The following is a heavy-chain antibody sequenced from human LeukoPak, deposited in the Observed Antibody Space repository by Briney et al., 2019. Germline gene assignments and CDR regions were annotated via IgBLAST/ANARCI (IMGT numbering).Heavy chain of an antibody. CDR2: ISAYNDNT. D-gene: IGHD3-22*01. Sequence: ASVKVSCKASGYTFTSYGISWVRQAPGQGLEWMGWISAYNDNTNYAQKLQGRVTMTTDTSTSTAYMELRSLRSDDTAVYYCARGLFYDSSGYRPFDYWGQGTLVTVSS. CDR1: GYTFTSYG. J-gene: IGHJ4*02. CDR3: ARGLFYDSSGYRPFDY. V-gene: IGHV1-18*01.